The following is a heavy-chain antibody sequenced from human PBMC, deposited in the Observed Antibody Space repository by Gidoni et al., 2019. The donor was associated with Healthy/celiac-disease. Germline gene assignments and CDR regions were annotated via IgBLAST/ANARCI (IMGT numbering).Heavy chain of an antibody. V-gene: IGHV1-69*06. J-gene: IGHJ6*02. CDR2: IIPIFGTA. CDR1: GGTFSSCA. D-gene: IGHD3-10*01. CDR3: AREMVRGVISPYYYYGMDV. Sequence: QVQLVQSGAAAKKPGYSVKVSCKASGGTFSSCAISWVRQAPGQGLEWMGGIIPIFGTANYAQKFQGRVTITADKSTSTAYMELSSLRSEDTAVYYCAREMVRGVISPYYYYGMDVWGQGTTVTVSS.